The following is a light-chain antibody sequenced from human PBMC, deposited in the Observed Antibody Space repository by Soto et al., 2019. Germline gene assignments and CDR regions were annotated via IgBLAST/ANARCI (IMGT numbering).Light chain of an antibody. CDR3: QQYNNWPRPIT. V-gene: IGKV3D-15*01. J-gene: IGKJ5*01. Sequence: EVVLTQSPGTLSLSPGERVTLSCRASQSISGNYLAWYQHKPGQAPRLLIYGASSRATGIPDRFSGSGSGTEFTLTISSLQSEDFAVYYCQQYNNWPRPITFGQGTRLEIK. CDR1: QSISGN. CDR2: GAS.